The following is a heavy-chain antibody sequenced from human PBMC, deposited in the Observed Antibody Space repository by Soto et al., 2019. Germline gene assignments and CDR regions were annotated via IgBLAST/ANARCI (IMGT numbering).Heavy chain of an antibody. CDR1: GFTFSSYA. Sequence: GGSLGLSCAAYGFTFSSYAMSWVRQAPGKGLEWVSAISGSGGSTYYADSVKGRFTISRDNSKNTLYLQMNSLRAEDTAVYYCAKDGLGFGELPYSAYWGQGTLVTGSS. V-gene: IGHV3-23*01. CDR3: AKDGLGFGELPYSAY. J-gene: IGHJ4*02. CDR2: ISGSGGST. D-gene: IGHD3-10*01.